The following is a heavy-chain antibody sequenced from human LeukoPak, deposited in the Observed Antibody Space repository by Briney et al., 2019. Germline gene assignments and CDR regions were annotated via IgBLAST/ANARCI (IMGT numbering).Heavy chain of an antibody. J-gene: IGHJ4*02. Sequence: GGSLRLSCAASGFTVSSNYMSWVRQAPGKGLEWGSVIYSGGSTYYADSVKGRFTISRDNSKNTLYLQMNSLRAEDTAVYYCAKDYGDCSSTSCPLYYFDYWGQGTLVTVSS. D-gene: IGHD2-2*01. CDR3: AKDYGDCSSTSCPLYYFDY. CDR2: IYSGGST. CDR1: GFTVSSNY. V-gene: IGHV3-53*05.